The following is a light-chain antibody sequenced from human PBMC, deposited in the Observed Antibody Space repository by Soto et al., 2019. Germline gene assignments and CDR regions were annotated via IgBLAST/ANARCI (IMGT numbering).Light chain of an antibody. Sequence: DIVLTQSPAILSLSPGERATLSCRASQSVDCYLAWYQQKPGQAPRLLIYGVSNRATGIPARFSGSGSGTDFTLTISSLEPEDFAVYYCQQSSFWLTFGGGTKVEIK. CDR3: QQSSFWLT. CDR2: GVS. V-gene: IGKV3-11*01. CDR1: QSVDCY. J-gene: IGKJ4*01.